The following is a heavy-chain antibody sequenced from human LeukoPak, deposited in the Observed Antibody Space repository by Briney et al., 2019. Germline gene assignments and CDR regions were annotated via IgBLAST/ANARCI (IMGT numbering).Heavy chain of an antibody. CDR3: ARAGSSPFYYYSMDV. CDR1: GFPFPTYA. D-gene: IGHD3-10*01. Sequence: GGSLRLSCVASGFPFPTYAMMWVRQAPGKGLEWVSSISSSSSYIYYADSVKGRFTISRDNAKNSLYLQMNSLRLEDTAVYYCARAGSSPFYYYSMDVWGQGTTVTVSS. J-gene: IGHJ6*02. V-gene: IGHV3-21*01. CDR2: ISSSSSYI.